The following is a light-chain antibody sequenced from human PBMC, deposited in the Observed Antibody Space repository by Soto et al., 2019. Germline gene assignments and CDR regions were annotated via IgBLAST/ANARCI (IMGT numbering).Light chain of an antibody. Sequence: QSALTQPPSASGSPGQSVTISCTGTISDVGGYDYVSWYRQHPGKAPQLIIYDVSQRPSGVPPRFSGSKAGNTASLTVSGLQAEDEAHYYCTSYAGRNIWVFGGGTQLTVL. V-gene: IGLV2-8*01. J-gene: IGLJ3*02. CDR2: DVS. CDR3: TSYAGRNIWV. CDR1: ISDVGGYDY.